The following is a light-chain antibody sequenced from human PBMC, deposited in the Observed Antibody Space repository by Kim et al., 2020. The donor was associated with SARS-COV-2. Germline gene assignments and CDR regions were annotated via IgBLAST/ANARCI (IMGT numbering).Light chain of an antibody. J-gene: IGLJ3*02. V-gene: IGLV2-14*01. CDR3: SSFTGSNTWV. CDR2: EVD. CDR1: SNDIGAYKS. Sequence: QSALTQPASVSGSPGQSVTVSCTGTSNDIGAYKSVSWYQQHPGKAPKLKIYEVDNRPSGVSDRFSGSKSGNTASLTISGLQPEDEADYYCSSFTGSNTWVFGGGTKVTVL.